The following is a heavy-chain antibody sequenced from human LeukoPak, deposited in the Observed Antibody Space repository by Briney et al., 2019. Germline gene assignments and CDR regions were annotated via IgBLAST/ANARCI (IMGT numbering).Heavy chain of an antibody. J-gene: IGHJ4*02. CDR1: GFTFGDYA. CDR3: TTPLV. CDR2: IKSKTDGGTT. Sequence: GGSLRLSCTASGFTFGDYAMSWIRQAPGKGLEWVGRIKSKTDGGTTDYAAPVKGRFTISRDDSKNTLYLQMNSLKTEDTAVYCCTTPLVWGQGTLVTVSS. V-gene: IGHV3-15*01. D-gene: IGHD2-2*01.